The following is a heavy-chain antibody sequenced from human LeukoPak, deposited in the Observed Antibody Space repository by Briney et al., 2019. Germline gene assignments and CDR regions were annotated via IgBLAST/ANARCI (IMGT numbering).Heavy chain of an antibody. CDR3: ARVSDSGSYYGFDH. Sequence: SETLSLTCTVSNGSISSYYWSWIRQSPGKGLEWIGYIYYTGSTNYNPSLQSRVSISIDTSKNQFSLNLTSVTAADTAVYYCARVSDSGSYYGFDHWGQGTLVTVSS. CDR1: NGSISSYY. CDR2: IYYTGST. D-gene: IGHD3-10*01. J-gene: IGHJ4*02. V-gene: IGHV4-59*01.